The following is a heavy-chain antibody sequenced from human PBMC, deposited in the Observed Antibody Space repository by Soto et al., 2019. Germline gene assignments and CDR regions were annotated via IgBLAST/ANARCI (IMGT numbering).Heavy chain of an antibody. Sequence: SVKVSCKASGFTFTSSAMQWVRQARGQRLEWIGWIVVGSGNTNYAQKFQERVTITRDMSTSTAYMELSSLRSEDTAVYYCAADPCGGSCRDYYYYYMDVWGKGTTVTVSS. V-gene: IGHV1-58*02. CDR3: AADPCGGSCRDYYYYYMDV. D-gene: IGHD2-15*01. J-gene: IGHJ6*03. CDR1: GFTFTSSA. CDR2: IVVGSGNT.